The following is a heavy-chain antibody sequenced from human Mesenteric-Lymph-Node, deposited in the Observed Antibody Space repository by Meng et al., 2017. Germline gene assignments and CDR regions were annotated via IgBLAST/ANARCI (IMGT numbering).Heavy chain of an antibody. CDR1: GGTFSSYA. CDR2: IIPIFGTA. V-gene: IGHV1-69*13. J-gene: IGHJ4*02. CDR3: ARWILYGDYTPYYFDY. Sequence: SVKVSCKASGGTFSSYAISWVRQAPGQGLEWMGGIIPIFGTANYAQKFQGRVTITADESTSTAYMELSSLRSEDTAVYYCARWILYGDYTPYYFDYWGQGTLVTVSS. D-gene: IGHD4-17*01.